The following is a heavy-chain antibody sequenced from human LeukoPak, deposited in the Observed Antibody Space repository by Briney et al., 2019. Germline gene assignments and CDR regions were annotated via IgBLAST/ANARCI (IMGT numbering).Heavy chain of an antibody. CDR2: ISGYNGNT. V-gene: IGHV1-18*04. J-gene: IGHJ4*02. CDR3: ARVAEQLVDY. Sequence: ASVKVSCKASGHTFTGYYMHWVRQAPGQGLEWMGWISGYNGNTNYAQNLQGRVTMTTDTSTSTAYMELRSLRSDDTAVYYCARVAEQLVDYWGQGTLVTVSS. D-gene: IGHD6-13*01. CDR1: GHTFTGYY.